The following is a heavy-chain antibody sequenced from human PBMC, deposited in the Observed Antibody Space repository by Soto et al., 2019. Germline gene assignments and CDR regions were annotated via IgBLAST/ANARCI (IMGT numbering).Heavy chain of an antibody. CDR3: AKEPGADYGDYCDY. V-gene: IGHV3-23*01. Sequence: EVHLLESGGDLVQPGGSVRLSCEASGFTFSSYAMSWVRQAPGKGLEWVSGISVGGGSPYYADSVKGRFTISRDNSKNTLHLQMNSLRDEDTALYYCAKEPGADYGDYCDYWGQGTLVTVSS. CDR2: ISVGGGSP. CDR1: GFTFSSYA. D-gene: IGHD4-17*01. J-gene: IGHJ4*02.